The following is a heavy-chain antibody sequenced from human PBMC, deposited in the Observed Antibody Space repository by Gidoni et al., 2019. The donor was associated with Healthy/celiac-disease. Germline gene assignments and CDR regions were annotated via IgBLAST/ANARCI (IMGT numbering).Heavy chain of an antibody. CDR1: GYTFTRYG. V-gene: IGHV1-18*01. CDR3: ARECDYVWGSYRYTGYFDY. D-gene: IGHD3-16*02. CDR2: ISAYNGNT. Sequence: QVQLVQSGAEVKKPGASVKVSCKAAGYTFTRYGISWVRQAPGQGLEWIGCISAYNGNTNYAQKLQGRVTMTTDTSTSTAYMELRSLRSDDTAVYYCARECDYVWGSYRYTGYFDYWGQGTLVTVSS. J-gene: IGHJ4*02.